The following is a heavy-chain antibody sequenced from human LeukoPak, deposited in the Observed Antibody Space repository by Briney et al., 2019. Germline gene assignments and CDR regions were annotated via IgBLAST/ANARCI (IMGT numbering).Heavy chain of an antibody. CDR3: ARPDSVLLPGY. D-gene: IGHD3-10*01. CDR2: IYYSGST. V-gene: IGHV4-39*01. CDR1: GGSISSSSYY. J-gene: IGHJ4*02. Sequence: PSETLSLTCTVSGGSISSSSYYWGWIRQPPGKGLEWIGSIYYSGSTYYNPSLKSRVTISVDTSKNQFSLKLSSVTAADTAVYYCARPDSVLLPGYWGPGTLVTVSS.